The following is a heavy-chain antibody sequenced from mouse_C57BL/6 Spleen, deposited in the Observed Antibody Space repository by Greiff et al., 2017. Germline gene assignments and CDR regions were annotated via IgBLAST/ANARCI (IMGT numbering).Heavy chain of an antibody. J-gene: IGHJ3*01. CDR2: IDPETGGT. Sequence: QVHVKQSGAELVRPGASVTLSCKASGYTFTDYEMHWVKQTPVHGLEWIGAIDPETGGTAYNQKFKGKAILTADKSSSTAYMELRSLTSEDSAVYYCTREAIYDGYYGFAYWGQGTLVTVSA. CDR1: GYTFTDYE. D-gene: IGHD2-3*01. V-gene: IGHV1-15*01. CDR3: TREAIYDGYYGFAY.